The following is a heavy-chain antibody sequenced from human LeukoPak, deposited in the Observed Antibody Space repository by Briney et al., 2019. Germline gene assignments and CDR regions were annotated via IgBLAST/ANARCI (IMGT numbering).Heavy chain of an antibody. CDR2: IASETYGGTA. CDR3: TRDQAPYY. Sequence: GGSLRLSCTASGFTFGDYAMTWVRQAPGKGLEWVGFIASETYGGTAEYAASVKGRFIISRDDSKSIAYLQMNSLKTEDTAVYYCTRDQAPYYWGQGTLVTVSS. CDR1: GFTFGDYA. V-gene: IGHV3-49*04. J-gene: IGHJ4*02.